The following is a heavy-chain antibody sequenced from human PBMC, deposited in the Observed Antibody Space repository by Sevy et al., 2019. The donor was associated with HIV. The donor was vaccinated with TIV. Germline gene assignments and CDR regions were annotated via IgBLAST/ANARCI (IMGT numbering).Heavy chain of an antibody. D-gene: IGHD6-13*01. CDR2: IIPMFGAP. V-gene: IGHV1-69*13. Sequence: ASVKVSCKASGHTFSNYAISCVRQAPGQGLEWMGGIIPMFGAPNYAQKFQGRVTITADESTSTAYMQLSSLRSEDTAVYYCARDSLYSTNWAFDYWGQGTLVTVSS. CDR1: GHTFSNYA. J-gene: IGHJ4*02. CDR3: ARDSLYSTNWAFDY.